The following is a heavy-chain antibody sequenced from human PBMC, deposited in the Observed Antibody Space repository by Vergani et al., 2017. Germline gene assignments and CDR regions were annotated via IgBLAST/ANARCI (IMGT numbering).Heavy chain of an antibody. CDR3: ARAGTNTDIDTFDV. V-gene: IGHV1-2*02. CDR2: INPNSGGT. CDR1: GYPFSGQY. D-gene: IGHD5-12*01. J-gene: IGHJ3*01. Sequence: QVQLVQSGPEVEKPGASVKVSCKASGYPFSGQYIHWVRLAPGQGLEWMGWINPNSGGTNLAQTFQDRVTMTRDTSLTTVFLELTRVRSDDTAMYYCARAGTNTDIDTFDVWGQGTLVTVSS.